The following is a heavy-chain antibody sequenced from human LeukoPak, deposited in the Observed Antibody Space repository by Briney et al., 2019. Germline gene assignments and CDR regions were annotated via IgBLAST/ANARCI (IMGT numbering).Heavy chain of an antibody. Sequence: SVKVSCRASGGTFSSYAISWVRQAPGQGLEWMGRIIPIFGTANYAQKFQGRVTITTDESTSTAYMELSSLRSEDTAVYYCARGPFHGDYPLDAAFDIWGQGTMVTVSS. CDR1: GGTFSSYA. CDR2: IIPIFGTA. CDR3: ARGPFHGDYPLDAAFDI. D-gene: IGHD4-17*01. J-gene: IGHJ3*02. V-gene: IGHV1-69*05.